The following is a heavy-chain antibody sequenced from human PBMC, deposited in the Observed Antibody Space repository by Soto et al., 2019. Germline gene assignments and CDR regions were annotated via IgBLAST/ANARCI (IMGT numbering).Heavy chain of an antibody. D-gene: IGHD3-9*01. V-gene: IGHV4-39*01. CDR2: IYHSGSA. J-gene: IGHJ3*02. CDR3: ARSSRRRSDFLTGFSDDAFDI. CDR1: GGSINTGIYF. Sequence: QLHLQESGPRLVKPSETLSLTCTVSGGSINTGIYFWGWIRQPPGKGLEWIGTIYHSGSAYYNPSLHSRVTISVDPSTNQFSLRLSSVTAADTAVYYCARSSRRRSDFLTGFSDDAFDIWGQGTLVTVSS.